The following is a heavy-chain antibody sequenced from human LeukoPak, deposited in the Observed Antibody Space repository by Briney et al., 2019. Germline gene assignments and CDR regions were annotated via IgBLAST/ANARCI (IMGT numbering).Heavy chain of an antibody. V-gene: IGHV4-31*11. J-gene: IGHJ4*02. CDR1: GGSFSGYY. D-gene: IGHD6-6*01. Sequence: SETLSLTCAVYGGSFSGYYWSWIRQHPGKGLEWIGYIYYSGSTYYNPSLKSRVTISVDTSKNQFSLKLSSVTAADTAVYYCARANEGSSTPYYFGYWGQGTLVTVSS. CDR3: ARANEGSSTPYYFGY. CDR2: IYYSGST.